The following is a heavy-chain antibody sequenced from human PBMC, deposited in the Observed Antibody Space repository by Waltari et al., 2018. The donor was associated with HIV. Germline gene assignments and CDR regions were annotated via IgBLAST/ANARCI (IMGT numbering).Heavy chain of an antibody. CDR2: MNPNRGNT. J-gene: IGHJ4*02. D-gene: IGHD3-10*01. CDR3: ARGHGGYGSGGWAY. V-gene: IGHV1-8*01. Sequence: QVQLVQSGAEVKKPGASVKVSCKASGYTFTSYDINWVRQATGQGPEWMGWMNPNRGNTGYAQECQGRVTSTRNTSRSTAYMELSSLRSEDTAVYYCARGHGGYGSGGWAYWGQGTLVTVSS. CDR1: GYTFTSYD.